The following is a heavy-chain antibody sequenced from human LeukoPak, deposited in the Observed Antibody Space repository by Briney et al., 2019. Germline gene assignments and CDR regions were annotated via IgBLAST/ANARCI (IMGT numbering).Heavy chain of an antibody. V-gene: IGHV1-8*01. CDR3: ARVLRLRYFDWLLRYYYYYYYMDV. CDR2: MNPNSGNT. CDR1: GYTFTSYD. D-gene: IGHD3-9*01. J-gene: IGHJ6*03. Sequence: ASVKVSCKASGYTFTSYDINWVRQATGQGLEWMGWMNPNSGNTGYAQKFQGRVTMTRNTSISTAYMELSSLRSEDTAVYYCARVLRLRYFDWLLRYYYYYYYMDVWGKGTTVTISS.